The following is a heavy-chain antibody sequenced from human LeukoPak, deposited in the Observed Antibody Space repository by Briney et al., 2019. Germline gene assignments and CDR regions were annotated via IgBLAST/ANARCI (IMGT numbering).Heavy chain of an antibody. CDR2: ISSSSSYI. V-gene: IGHV3-21*01. Sequence: GRSLRLSCAASGFTFSSYGMNWVRQAPGKGLEWVSSISSSSSYIYYADSVKGRFTISRDNAKNSLYLQMNSLRAEDTAVYYCARGRPGIAAADDYWGQGTLVTVSS. CDR3: ARGRPGIAAADDY. J-gene: IGHJ4*02. CDR1: GFTFSSYG. D-gene: IGHD6-13*01.